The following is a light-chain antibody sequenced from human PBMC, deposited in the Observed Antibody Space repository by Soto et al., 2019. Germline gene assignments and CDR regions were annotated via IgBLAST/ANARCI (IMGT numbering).Light chain of an antibody. Sequence: DIQMTQSPSTLSASVGDRVTITCRASQTIFNWLAWYQRKPGRAPNLLIYDASSLQSGVPSTFSVSGSGTEFTLTIRSLQPGDFGTYYCQQYNSYPWTFGQGTKVDIK. J-gene: IGKJ1*01. CDR3: QQYNSYPWT. CDR1: QTIFNW. V-gene: IGKV1-5*01. CDR2: DAS.